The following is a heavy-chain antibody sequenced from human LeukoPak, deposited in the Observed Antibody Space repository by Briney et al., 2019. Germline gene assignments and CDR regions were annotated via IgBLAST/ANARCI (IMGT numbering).Heavy chain of an antibody. D-gene: IGHD1-7*01. Sequence: ASVKVSCKASGYTFTIYGSSWVRQAPGQGLEWMGWISAYNGNTNYAQKLQGRVTMTTDTSTSTAYMELRSLRSDDTAVYYCARALTGTIPFDYWGQGTLVTVSP. CDR2: ISAYNGNT. J-gene: IGHJ4*02. V-gene: IGHV1-18*01. CDR3: ARALTGTIPFDY. CDR1: GYTFTIYG.